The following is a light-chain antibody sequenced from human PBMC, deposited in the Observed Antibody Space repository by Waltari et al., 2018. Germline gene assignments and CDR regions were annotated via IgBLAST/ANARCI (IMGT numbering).Light chain of an antibody. CDR1: QSVNSD. J-gene: IGKJ1*01. CDR2: GSS. V-gene: IGKV3D-15*01. Sequence: EIVMTQSPATLSVSPGERVTLSCTSSQSVNSDLAWYQHQPGQAPRILIYGSSTTAPGIPARFSGSGSGTEFTLTISSLQSEDFAVYYCQQYRNWPPWTFGQGTKVEIK. CDR3: QQYRNWPPWT.